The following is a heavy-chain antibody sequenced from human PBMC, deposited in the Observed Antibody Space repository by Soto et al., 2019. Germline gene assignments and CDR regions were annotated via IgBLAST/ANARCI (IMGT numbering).Heavy chain of an antibody. D-gene: IGHD4-17*01. Sequence: QVQLQQWGAGLLKPSETLSLTCAVYGGSFSGYYWSWIRQPPGKGLEWIGEINHSGSTNYNPSLKSRLTISVDTSKNQFSLKLRSVTAPDTAVYYCARSTVTTPHWFDPWGQGTLVTVSS. V-gene: IGHV4-34*01. CDR3: ARSTVTTPHWFDP. J-gene: IGHJ5*02. CDR2: INHSGST. CDR1: GGSFSGYY.